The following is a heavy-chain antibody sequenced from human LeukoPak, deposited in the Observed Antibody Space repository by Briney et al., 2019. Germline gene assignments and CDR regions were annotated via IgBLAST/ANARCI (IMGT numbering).Heavy chain of an antibody. V-gene: IGHV3-74*01. CDR3: TRDANHYGGMDV. CDR1: GVTVSKYW. J-gene: IGHJ6*02. Sequence: GGSLRLSCAVSGVTVSKYWMHWVRQVPGKGLVWVSRIHSDGSTTDYADSVKGRFTITRDSAKNTLYLEMNSLRVEDTAVYYCTRDANHYGGMDVWGQGTTVTVSS. CDR2: IHSDGSTT.